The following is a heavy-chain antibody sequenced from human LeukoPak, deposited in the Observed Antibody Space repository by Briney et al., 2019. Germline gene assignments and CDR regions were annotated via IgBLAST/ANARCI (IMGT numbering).Heavy chain of an antibody. Sequence: GASVKVSCKVSGYSLTELSMHWVRQAPGKGPEWMGCFDPENGETLYAQEFQGRVTLTEDTSTDTAHMELSSLRSEDTALYYCTRSAVVLPHYFDYWGQGTLVTVSS. D-gene: IGHD3-22*01. V-gene: IGHV1-24*01. J-gene: IGHJ4*02. CDR3: TRSAVVLPHYFDY. CDR2: FDPENGET. CDR1: GYSLTELS.